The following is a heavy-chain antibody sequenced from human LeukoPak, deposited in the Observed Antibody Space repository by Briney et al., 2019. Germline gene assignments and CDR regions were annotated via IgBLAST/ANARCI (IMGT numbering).Heavy chain of an antibody. CDR2: LSYDGSNK. D-gene: IGHD3-10*01. CDR1: GFTFSTFA. V-gene: IGHV3-30*04. J-gene: IGHJ6*02. Sequence: GGSLRLSCAASGFTFSTFAMHWVRQAPGKGLEWVAPLSYDGSNKYYAGSVKGRFTISRDNSKNTLYLQMNSLRTEDTAVYYCARAGYGSGTYYYFYGMDVWGQGTTVTVSS. CDR3: ARAGYGSGTYYYFYGMDV.